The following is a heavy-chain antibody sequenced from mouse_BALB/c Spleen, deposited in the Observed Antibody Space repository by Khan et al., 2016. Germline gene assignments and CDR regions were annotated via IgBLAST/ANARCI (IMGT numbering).Heavy chain of an antibody. Sequence: QVQLQQSGAELARPGASVKMSCKASGYTFTSYTMFWVKQRPGQGLEWIGYINPSNDYTDYNQKFKDKATLTADNSSSTAHMQLNSLTSEDSAVYYCAREGWVLGYFDYWGQGTTLTVSS. CDR3: AREGWVLGYFDY. J-gene: IGHJ2*01. D-gene: IGHD2-3*01. CDR1: GYTFTSYT. V-gene: IGHV1-4*01. CDR2: INPSNDYT.